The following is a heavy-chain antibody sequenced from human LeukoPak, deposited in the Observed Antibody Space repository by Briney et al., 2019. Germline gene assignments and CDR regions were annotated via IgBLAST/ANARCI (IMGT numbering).Heavy chain of an antibody. D-gene: IGHD6-6*01. CDR1: GGTFSSYA. V-gene: IGHV1-69*05. J-gene: IGHJ6*03. CDR3: ARGIAARRDYYYYMDV. Sequence: SVTVSCKASGGTFSSYAISWVRQAPGQGLEWMGGIIPIFGTANYAQKFQGRVTITTDESTSTAYMELSSLRSEDTAVYYCARGIAARRDYYYYMDVWGKGTTVTVSS. CDR2: IIPIFGTA.